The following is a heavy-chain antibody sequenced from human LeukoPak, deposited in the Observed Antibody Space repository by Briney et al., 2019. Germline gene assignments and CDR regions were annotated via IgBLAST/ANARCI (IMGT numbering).Heavy chain of an antibody. D-gene: IGHD6-19*01. Sequence: SETLSLTYAVYGGSFSGYYWSWIRQPPGKGLEWIGEINHSGSTNYNPSLKSRVTISVDTSKNQFSLKLSSVTAADTAVYYCARGWGYSSKKFDPWGQGTLVTVSS. J-gene: IGHJ5*02. CDR1: GGSFSGYY. V-gene: IGHV4-34*01. CDR3: ARGWGYSSKKFDP. CDR2: INHSGST.